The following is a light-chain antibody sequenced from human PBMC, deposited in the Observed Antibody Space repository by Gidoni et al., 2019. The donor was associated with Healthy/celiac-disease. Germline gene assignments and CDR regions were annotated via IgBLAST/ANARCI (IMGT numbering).Light chain of an antibody. J-gene: IGKJ2*01. Sequence: DIQMTQSPSSLSASVGDRVTITCRASQSISSYLNWYQQKPGKAPKLLIYAASSLQSGVPSRFSGSGSGTDFTLTISSLQPEDFATYYCQQSYSSYTFAQXTKLEIK. V-gene: IGKV1-39*01. CDR3: QQSYSSYT. CDR2: AAS. CDR1: QSISSY.